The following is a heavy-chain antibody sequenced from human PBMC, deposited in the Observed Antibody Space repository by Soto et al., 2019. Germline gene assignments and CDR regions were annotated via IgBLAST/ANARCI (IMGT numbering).Heavy chain of an antibody. CDR2: IYHSGST. CDR1: GGSISSGGYY. CDR3: AVWFGELFSSWFDP. Sequence: SETLSLTCTVSGGSISSGGYYWSWLRQHPGKGLEWIGHIYHSGSTYYNPSLKSRVTISVDTSKNQFSLKLSSVTAADTAVYFCAVWFGELFSSWFDPWGQGTLVTVSS. V-gene: IGHV4-31*03. D-gene: IGHD3-10*01. J-gene: IGHJ5*02.